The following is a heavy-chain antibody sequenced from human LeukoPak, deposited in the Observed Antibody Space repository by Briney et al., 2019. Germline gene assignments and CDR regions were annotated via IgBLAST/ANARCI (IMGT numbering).Heavy chain of an antibody. D-gene: IGHD2-15*01. J-gene: IGHJ4*02. CDR1: GFTFSSYA. CDR3: ARAKVVARVFDY. V-gene: IGHV3-23*01. CDR2: ISNSGGST. Sequence: GGSLRLSCAASGFTFSSYAMTWARQAPGKGLEWVSVISNSGGSTYYADSVKSRFTISRDNSKNTLYLQMNSLRAEDTAVYYCARAKVVARVFDYWGQGTLVTVSS.